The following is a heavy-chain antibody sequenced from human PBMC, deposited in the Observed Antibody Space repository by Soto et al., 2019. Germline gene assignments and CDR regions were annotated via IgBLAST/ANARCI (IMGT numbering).Heavy chain of an antibody. J-gene: IGHJ6*02. Sequence: SENLSLTCAVYGGSFRGYYWSWIRQPPGKGLEWIGEINHSGSTNYNPSLKSRVTISVDTSKNQFSLKLSSVTAADTAVYYCARDRGSSWYVNGMDVWGQGTTVTVSS. CDR2: INHSGST. CDR3: ARDRGSSWYVNGMDV. CDR1: GGSFRGYY. V-gene: IGHV4-34*01. D-gene: IGHD6-13*01.